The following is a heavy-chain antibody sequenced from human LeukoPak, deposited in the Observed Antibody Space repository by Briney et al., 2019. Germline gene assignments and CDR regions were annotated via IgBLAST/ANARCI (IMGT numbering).Heavy chain of an antibody. CDR2: IYTSGST. D-gene: IGHD2-2*02. Sequence: SQTLSLTCTVSGGSVSSGTYYWTWIRQPAGKGLEWIGRIYTSGSTNFNPSLKSRVSISLDTSQNQFSLKVSTVTAADTAMYFCARRSNCTTTTCYIWFDPWGQGTLVTVSS. CDR3: ARRSNCTTTTCYIWFDP. V-gene: IGHV4-61*02. CDR1: GGSVSSGTYY. J-gene: IGHJ5*02.